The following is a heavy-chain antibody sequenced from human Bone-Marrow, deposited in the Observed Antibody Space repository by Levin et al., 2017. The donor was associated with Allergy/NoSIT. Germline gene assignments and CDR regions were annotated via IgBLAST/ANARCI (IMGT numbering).Heavy chain of an antibody. V-gene: IGHV1-2*02. CDR1: GYTFTGYY. J-gene: IGHJ6*02. D-gene: IGHD3-22*01. Sequence: ASVKVSCKASGYTFTGYYIPWVRQAPGQGLEWMGWINPNSGGTNYAQKFQGRVTMTRDTSISTAYMELSRLRSDDTAVYFCARERPDYDTNGGMDVWGQGTTVTVSS. CDR2: INPNSGGT. CDR3: ARERPDYDTNGGMDV.